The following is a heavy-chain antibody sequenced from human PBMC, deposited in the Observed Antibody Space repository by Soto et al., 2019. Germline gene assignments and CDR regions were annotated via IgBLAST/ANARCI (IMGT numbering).Heavy chain of an antibody. D-gene: IGHD3-10*01. V-gene: IGHV3-48*01. CDR3: AKDRGSGSYAANYYYYGMDV. CDR2: ITSSGTTV. J-gene: IGHJ6*02. CDR1: GFTFSSYS. Sequence: GGSLRLSCAASGFTFSSYSLNWVRQAPGKGLEWVSYITSSGTTVYYADSVRGRFTISRDNAKNSLYLQMNSLRAEDTALYYCAKDRGSGSYAANYYYYGMDVWGQGTTVTVSS.